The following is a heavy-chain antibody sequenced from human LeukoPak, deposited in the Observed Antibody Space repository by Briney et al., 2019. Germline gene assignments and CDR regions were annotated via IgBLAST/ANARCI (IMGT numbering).Heavy chain of an antibody. CDR1: GGSMTGSY. Sequence: PSETLSLTCTVSGGSMTGSYWSWIRQPPGKGLEWIGYIYYSGTTNYNPPLKSRVTISVDTSKNQFSLKLTSVTAADTAVYFCAREIRGYCSSTSCYTWFDPWGQGTLVTVSS. V-gene: IGHV4-59*01. CDR3: AREIRGYCSSTSCYTWFDP. J-gene: IGHJ5*02. D-gene: IGHD2-2*02. CDR2: IYYSGTT.